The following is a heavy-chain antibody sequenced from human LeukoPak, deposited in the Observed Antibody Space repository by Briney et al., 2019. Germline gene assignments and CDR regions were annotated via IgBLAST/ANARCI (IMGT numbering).Heavy chain of an antibody. D-gene: IGHD3-16*01. V-gene: IGHV3-23*01. J-gene: IGHJ1*01. Sequence: PGGTLRLSCAASGFSFRSHGMNWVRQAPGKGLEWVSGISPRGDITYYKDSVRGRFTISRDNFKNTVSLQLNSLRAEDTAKYYCAKDDDWGRFNHWGQGTLVTVSS. CDR1: GFSFRSHG. CDR2: ISPRGDIT. CDR3: AKDDDWGRFNH.